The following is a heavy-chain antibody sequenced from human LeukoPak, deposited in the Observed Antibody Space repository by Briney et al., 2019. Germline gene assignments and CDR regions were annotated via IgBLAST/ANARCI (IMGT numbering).Heavy chain of an antibody. CDR1: GFTFSSYA. V-gene: IGHV3-23*01. CDR2: ISGSGGST. CDR3: AKGPYYYDSSGYYLDAFDI. J-gene: IGHJ3*02. Sequence: PGESLRLSCAASGFTFSSYAMSWVRQAPGKGLEWVSAISGSGGSTYYADSVKGRFTISRDNSKNTLYLQMNSLRAEDTAVYYCAKGPYYYDSSGYYLDAFDIWGQGTMVTVSS. D-gene: IGHD3-22*01.